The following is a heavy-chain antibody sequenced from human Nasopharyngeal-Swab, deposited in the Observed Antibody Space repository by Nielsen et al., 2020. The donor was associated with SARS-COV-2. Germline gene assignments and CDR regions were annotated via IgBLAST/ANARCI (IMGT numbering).Heavy chain of an antibody. Sequence: SVKVSCKASGGTFSSYAISWVRQAPGQGLEWMGRIIPILGIANYAQKFQGRVTITADKSTSTAYMELSSLRSEDTAVYYCVSGPGSYCSGGSCYLGYWGQGTLVTVSS. J-gene: IGHJ4*02. V-gene: IGHV1-69*04. CDR1: GGTFSSYA. CDR3: VSGPGSYCSGGSCYLGY. D-gene: IGHD2-15*01. CDR2: IIPILGIA.